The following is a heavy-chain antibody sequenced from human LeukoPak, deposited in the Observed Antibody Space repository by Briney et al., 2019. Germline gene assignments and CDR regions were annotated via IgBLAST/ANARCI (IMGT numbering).Heavy chain of an antibody. CDR3: ARRAVTGTGVDAFDI. CDR2: IYHNGGT. Sequence: RPSETLSLTCTVSGGSISPYYWGWIRQPPGKGLEWIGTIYHNGGTYYNPSLQSRVTISVDTSKNQFSLKLNSVTAPDTGIYYCARRAVTGTGVDAFDIWGQGTMVTVSS. V-gene: IGHV4-39*01. D-gene: IGHD6-19*01. CDR1: GGSISPYY. J-gene: IGHJ3*02.